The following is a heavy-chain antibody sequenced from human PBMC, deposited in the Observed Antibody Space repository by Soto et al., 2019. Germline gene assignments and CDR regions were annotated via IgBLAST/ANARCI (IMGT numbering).Heavy chain of an antibody. J-gene: IGHJ4*02. CDR2: ISGSGGST. CDR3: AKDPSITPEAVITFGGVIAITPGYYFDY. CDR1: GFTFSSYA. D-gene: IGHD3-16*02. Sequence: HPGGSLRLSCAASGFTFSSYAMSWVRQAPGKGLEWVSAISGSGGSTYYADSVKGRFTISRDNSKNTLYLQMNSLRAEDTAVYYCAKDPSITPEAVITFGGVIAITPGYYFDYWGQGTLVTVSS. V-gene: IGHV3-23*01.